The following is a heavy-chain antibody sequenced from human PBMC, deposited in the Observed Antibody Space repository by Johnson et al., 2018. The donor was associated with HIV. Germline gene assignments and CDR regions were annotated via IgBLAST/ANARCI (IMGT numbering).Heavy chain of an antibody. Sequence: QVQLVESGGGVVQPGGSLRLSCAASGFTFNNYAMHWVRQAPGKGLEWVAVISYDGSYEYYADSVKGRFTISRDNFKNTLYLQMNSLRDEDTAVYCCARPYILLQLVSAFDIWGQGTMVTVSS. V-gene: IGHV3-30*04. CDR2: ISYDGSYE. CDR1: GFTFNNYA. D-gene: IGHD6-6*01. J-gene: IGHJ3*02. CDR3: ARPYILLQLVSAFDI.